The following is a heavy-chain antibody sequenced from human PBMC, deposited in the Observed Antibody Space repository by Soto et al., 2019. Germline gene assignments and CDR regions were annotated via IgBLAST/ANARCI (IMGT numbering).Heavy chain of an antibody. Sequence: ASLKGACKAAGYTLISFSISCGRQAPGQGLEWMGWINSYNGHTNFAQNFQGRVTMTTDTSTTTAYMELRSLRSDDTAVYYCARDRGYCSGGSCTYDWFDPWAREPWSPSPQ. CDR2: INSYNGHT. D-gene: IGHD2-15*01. V-gene: IGHV1-18*01. J-gene: IGHJ5*02. CDR1: GYTLISFS. CDR3: ARDRGYCSGGSCTYDWFDP.